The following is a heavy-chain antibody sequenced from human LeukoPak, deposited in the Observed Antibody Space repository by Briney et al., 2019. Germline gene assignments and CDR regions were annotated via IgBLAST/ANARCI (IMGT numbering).Heavy chain of an antibody. J-gene: IGHJ4*02. Sequence: SETLSLTCAVYGGSFSGYYWSWIRQPPGKGLEWIGEINHSGSTNYNPSLKSRVTISVDTSKNQFSLKLSSVTAADTAVYYCARGGEYGSGSYYKYWGQGTLVTVSS. CDR2: INHSGST. CDR3: ARGGEYGSGSYYKY. CDR1: GGSFSGYY. V-gene: IGHV4-34*01. D-gene: IGHD3-10*01.